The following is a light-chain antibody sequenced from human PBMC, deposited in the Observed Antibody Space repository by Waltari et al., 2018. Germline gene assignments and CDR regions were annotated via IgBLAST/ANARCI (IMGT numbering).Light chain of an antibody. CDR2: WAS. Sequence: DIVMTQSPDSLAVSLGERATINCKSSQSVLYSSNNKNYLAWYQQKPGQPPKLLIYWASTRESGVPDRFSDSGSGTDFTLTISSLQAEDVAVYYCQQYYSTPPTFGQGTTLEIK. V-gene: IGKV4-1*01. J-gene: IGKJ2*01. CDR3: QQYYSTPPT. CDR1: QSVLYSSNNKNY.